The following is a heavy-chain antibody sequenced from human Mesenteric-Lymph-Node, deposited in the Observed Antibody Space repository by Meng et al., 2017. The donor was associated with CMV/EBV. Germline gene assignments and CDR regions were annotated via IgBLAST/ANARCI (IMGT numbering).Heavy chain of an antibody. CDR2: IKQDGSQK. J-gene: IGHJ4*02. CDR3: ATSLTYCSSSNCYRAFDN. D-gene: IGHD2-2*01. V-gene: IGHV3-7*01. CDR1: GFMFSTYW. Sequence: GESLKISCVTSGFMFSTYWMSWVRQAPGKGLEWVANIKQDGSQKDYVDSVKGRFTLSRDNAKNSLYLQMESLRVEDTAVYFCATSLTYCSSSNCYRAFDNWGQGTLVTVSS.